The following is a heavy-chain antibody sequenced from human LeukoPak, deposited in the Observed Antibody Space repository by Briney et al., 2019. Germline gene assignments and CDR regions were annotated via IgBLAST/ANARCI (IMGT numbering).Heavy chain of an antibody. J-gene: IGHJ5*02. V-gene: IGHV5-51*01. CDR2: IYPGDSDT. Sequence: GASLKISCKGSGYSFTSYWIGWVRQMPGKGLEWMGIIYPGDSDTRYSPSFQGQVTISADKSISTAYLQWSSLKASDTAMYYCARSPMVRGVINWFDPWGQGTLVTVSS. CDR3: ARSPMVRGVINWFDP. CDR1: GYSFTSYW. D-gene: IGHD3-10*01.